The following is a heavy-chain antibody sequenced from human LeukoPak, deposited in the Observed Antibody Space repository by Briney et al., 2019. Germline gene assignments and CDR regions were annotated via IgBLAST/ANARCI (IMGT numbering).Heavy chain of an antibody. CDR3: ARVYGSGSYYLYR. CDR2: MNPNSGNT. V-gene: IGHV1-8*03. J-gene: IGHJ4*02. Sequence: ASVKVSCKASGYTFTSYYMHWVRQAPGQGLEWMGWMNPNSGNTGYAQKFQGRVTITRNTSISTAYMELSSLRSEDTAVYYCARVYGSGSYYLYRWGQGTLVTVSS. CDR1: GYTFTSYY. D-gene: IGHD3-10*01.